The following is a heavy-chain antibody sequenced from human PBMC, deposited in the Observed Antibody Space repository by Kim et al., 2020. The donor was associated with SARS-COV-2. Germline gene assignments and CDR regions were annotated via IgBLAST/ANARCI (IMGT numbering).Heavy chain of an antibody. J-gene: IGHJ5*02. CDR1: GGTISSDGYY. CDR2: IYDSGST. D-gene: IGHD2-2*01. V-gene: IGHV4-31*03. CDR3: GRCQSLIVVASGFDP. Sequence: SETLSLTCTVSGGTISSDGYYWGWLRQGPGKGLEWIGYIYDSGSTYYNPALKSRVTISVDTSKNQFPLKLSFVTAADTTGYYCGRCQSLIVVASGFDPWGKGTLVTVSS.